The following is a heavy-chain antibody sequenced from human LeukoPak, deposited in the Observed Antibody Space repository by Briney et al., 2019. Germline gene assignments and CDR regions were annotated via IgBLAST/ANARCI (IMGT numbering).Heavy chain of an antibody. D-gene: IGHD3-16*01. V-gene: IGHV3-23*01. CDR2: ITNSGGTT. CDR1: GFTFSSYA. Sequence: HPGGSLRLSCAASGFTFSSYAMSWVRQAPGKGLEWVSAITNSGGTTYYAGSVKGRFTISRDNSKNTLYLQMNSLRAEDTAVYYCAKDPPHVSWLFDYWGQGTLVTVSS. J-gene: IGHJ4*02. CDR3: AKDPPHVSWLFDY.